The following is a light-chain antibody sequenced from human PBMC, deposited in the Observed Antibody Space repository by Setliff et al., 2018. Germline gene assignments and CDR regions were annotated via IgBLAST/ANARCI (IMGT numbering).Light chain of an antibody. Sequence: QSVLTQPPSASGSPGQSVTISCTGTSSDVGGYNYVSWYQQHPGKAPTLMIYEVSKRPSGVPDRFSGSKSGNTDSLTVSGLQAEDEADYYCSSYAGSNNPYVFGTGTKGTV. CDR1: SSDVGGYNY. J-gene: IGLJ1*01. CDR3: SSYAGSNNPYV. CDR2: EVS. V-gene: IGLV2-8*01.